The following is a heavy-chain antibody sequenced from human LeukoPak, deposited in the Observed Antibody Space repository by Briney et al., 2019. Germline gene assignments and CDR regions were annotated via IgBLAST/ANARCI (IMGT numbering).Heavy chain of an antibody. D-gene: IGHD3-22*01. CDR3: AKEKGYNTMIVVAPYNWFDP. CDR1: GFTFSSYA. J-gene: IGHJ5*02. Sequence: GGSLRLSCVASGFTFSSYAMSWVRQAPGKGLEWVSAISGSGGSTYYADSVKGRFTISRDNSKNTLYLQMNSLRAEDTAVYYCAKEKGYNTMIVVAPYNWFDPWGQGTLVTVSS. CDR2: ISGSGGST. V-gene: IGHV3-23*01.